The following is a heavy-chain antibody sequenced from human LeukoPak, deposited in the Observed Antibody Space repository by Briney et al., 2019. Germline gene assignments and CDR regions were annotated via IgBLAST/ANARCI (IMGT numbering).Heavy chain of an antibody. Sequence: SETLSLTCTVSGGSISSYYWSWIRQPAGKGLGWIGRIYTSGSTNYNPSLKSRVTMSVDTSKNQFSLKLSSVTAADTAVYYCARDSSYYYDSSGYQAAFDIWGQGTMVTVSS. D-gene: IGHD3-22*01. CDR2: IYTSGST. CDR3: ARDSSYYYDSSGYQAAFDI. J-gene: IGHJ3*02. CDR1: GGSISSYY. V-gene: IGHV4-4*07.